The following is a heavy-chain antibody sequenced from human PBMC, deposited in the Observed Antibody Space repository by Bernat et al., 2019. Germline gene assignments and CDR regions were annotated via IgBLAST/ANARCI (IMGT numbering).Heavy chain of an antibody. J-gene: IGHJ4*02. Sequence: QVQLVESGGGVVQPGRSLRLSCAASGFTFSNYAMQWVRQAPGKGLEWVAVISYDGGNKYYADSVKGRFTISRDNSKNTLYLQMNSLRAEDTAVYYCAREDDTLDYWGQGTLVTVSS. CDR1: GFTFSNYA. CDR3: AREDDTLDY. CDR2: ISYDGGNK. D-gene: IGHD3-9*01. V-gene: IGHV3-30-3*01.